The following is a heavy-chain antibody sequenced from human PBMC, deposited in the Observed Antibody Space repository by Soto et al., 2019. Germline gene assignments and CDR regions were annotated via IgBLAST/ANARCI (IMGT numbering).Heavy chain of an antibody. CDR3: AKVMDYGDYVGIDY. Sequence: GSLRLSCAASGFTFSSYAMSWVRQAPGKGLEWVSAISGSGGSTYYADSVKGRFTISRDNSKNTLYLQMNSLRAEDTAVYYCAKVMDYGDYVGIDYWGQGTLVTVSS. D-gene: IGHD4-17*01. J-gene: IGHJ4*02. CDR2: ISGSGGST. V-gene: IGHV3-23*01. CDR1: GFTFSSYA.